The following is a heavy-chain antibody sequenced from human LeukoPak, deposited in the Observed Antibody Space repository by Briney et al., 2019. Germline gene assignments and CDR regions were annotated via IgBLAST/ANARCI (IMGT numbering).Heavy chain of an antibody. J-gene: IGHJ4*02. V-gene: IGHV3-15*01. Sequence: PGGSLRLSCAASGLTFINAWMNWVRQAPGKGLEWVGRIKAKRDGGTADYAAPVKGRFTISRGDSKNTLYLQMNSLKTEDAAVYYCIADSPFFGPYDFDYWGQGTLVTVSS. CDR3: IADSPFFGPYDFDY. CDR2: IKAKRDGGTA. D-gene: IGHD3-16*01. CDR1: GLTFINAW.